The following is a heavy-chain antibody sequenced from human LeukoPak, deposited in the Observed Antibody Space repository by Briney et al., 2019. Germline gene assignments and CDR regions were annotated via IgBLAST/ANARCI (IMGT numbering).Heavy chain of an antibody. CDR3: VRDPILGYPDYFDS. J-gene: IGHJ4*02. V-gene: IGHV3-30-3*01. Sequence: RGSLRLSCAASGFIFSNFPLHWVRQTPDKGLECVAIMSSDGNTKYYANSVRGRFPVSRDNSKNTVYLQMNSLRVEDTAVYYCVRDPILGYPDYFDSWGQGTLVTVSS. CDR1: GFIFSNFP. CDR2: MSSDGNTK. D-gene: IGHD2-15*01.